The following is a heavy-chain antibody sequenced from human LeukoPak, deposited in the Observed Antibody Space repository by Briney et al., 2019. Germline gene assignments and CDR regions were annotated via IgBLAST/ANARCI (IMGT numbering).Heavy chain of an antibody. V-gene: IGHV4-34*01. J-gene: IGHJ4*02. Sequence: SETLSLTCTVSGGSISSYYWSWIRRPPGKGLEWIGEINHSGSTNYNPSLKGRVTISVDTSKNQFSLKLSSVTAADTAVYYCARRFGELFPIDYWGQGTLVTVSS. CDR3: ARRFGELFPIDY. CDR1: GGSISSYY. CDR2: INHSGST. D-gene: IGHD3-10*01.